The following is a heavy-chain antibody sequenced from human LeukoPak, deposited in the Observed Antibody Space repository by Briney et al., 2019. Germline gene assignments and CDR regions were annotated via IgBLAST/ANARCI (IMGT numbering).Heavy chain of an antibody. V-gene: IGHV4-61*02. CDR2: IYTSGST. Sequence: PSQTLSLTCTVSGGSISSGSYYWNWIRQPAGKGLEWIGRIYTSGSTNYNPSLKSRVTISVDTSKNQFSLKLSSVTAADTAVYYCARDYGYYYYGMDVWGQGTTVTVSS. J-gene: IGHJ6*02. CDR3: ARDYGYYYYGMDV. D-gene: IGHD3-16*01. CDR1: GGSISSGSYY.